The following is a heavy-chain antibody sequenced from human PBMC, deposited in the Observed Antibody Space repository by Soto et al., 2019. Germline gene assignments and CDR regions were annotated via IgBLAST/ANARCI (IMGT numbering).Heavy chain of an antibody. CDR3: ARVCSGGSCYLIIGDAFDI. V-gene: IGHV3-9*01. CDR1: GFTFDDYA. CDR2: ISWNSSNI. J-gene: IGHJ3*02. Sequence: GGSLRLSCAASGFTFDDYAMHWVRQAPGKGLEWVSGISWNSSNIGYADSVKGRFTISRDNAQNSLYLQMKSLRAEDTALYYCARVCSGGSCYLIIGDAFDIWGQGTMVTVSS. D-gene: IGHD2-15*01.